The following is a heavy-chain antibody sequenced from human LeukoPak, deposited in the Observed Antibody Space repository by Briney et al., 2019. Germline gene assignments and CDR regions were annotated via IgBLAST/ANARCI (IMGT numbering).Heavy chain of an antibody. CDR2: ISYDGSNK. CDR3: ARGSRAIVATKFARGRYMDV. CDR1: GFTFSSYG. J-gene: IGHJ6*03. Sequence: GGSLRLSCAASGFTFSSYGMHWVRQAPGKGLEWVAVISYDGSNKYYADSVKGRFTISRDNSKNTLYLQMNSLRTEDTAVYYCARGSRAIVATKFARGRYMDVWGKGTTVTVSS. D-gene: IGHD5-12*01. V-gene: IGHV3-30*03.